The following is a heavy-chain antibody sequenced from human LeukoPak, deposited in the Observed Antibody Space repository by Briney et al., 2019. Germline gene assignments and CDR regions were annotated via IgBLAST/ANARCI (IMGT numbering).Heavy chain of an antibody. CDR1: GFTFSSYS. V-gene: IGHV3-21*01. CDR3: ARDNDYYDSSGYIDY. J-gene: IGHJ4*02. D-gene: IGHD3-22*01. Sequence: PGGSLRLSCAASGFTFSSYSMNWVRQAPGKGLEWVSSISGSSSYIYYADSVKGRFTISRDNAKNSLYLQMNSLRAEDTAVYYCARDNDYYDSSGYIDYWGQGTLVTVSS. CDR2: ISGSSSYI.